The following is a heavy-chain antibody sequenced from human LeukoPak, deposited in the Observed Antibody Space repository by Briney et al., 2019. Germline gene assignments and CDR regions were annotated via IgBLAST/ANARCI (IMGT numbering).Heavy chain of an antibody. CDR1: GGFISNYY. D-gene: IGHD3-22*01. V-gene: IGHV4-4*07. Sequence: SETLSLTCIFCGGFISNYYWSWIRRPAGEGVEWIMRVYTSWSTNYNPSLKSRVTMSVDTSKNQFSLKLSSVTAADTAVYYCARVYFDSSGYPTTDYLDYWGQGTLVTVSS. CDR3: ARVYFDSSGYPTTDYLDY. J-gene: IGHJ4*02. CDR2: VYTSWST.